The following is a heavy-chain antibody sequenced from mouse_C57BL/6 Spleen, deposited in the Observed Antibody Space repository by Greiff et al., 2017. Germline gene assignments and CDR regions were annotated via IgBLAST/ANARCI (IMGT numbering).Heavy chain of an antibody. CDR3: ARDYGSSDDYFDY. Sequence: VQLQQSGPELVKPGASVKMSCKASGYTFTDYNMHWVKQSHGKSLEWIGYINPNNGGTSYNQKFKGKATLTVNKSSSTAYMELRSLTSEDSAVYYCARDYGSSDDYFDYWGQGTTLTVSS. CDR1: GYTFTDYN. CDR2: INPNNGGT. D-gene: IGHD1-1*01. J-gene: IGHJ2*01. V-gene: IGHV1-22*01.